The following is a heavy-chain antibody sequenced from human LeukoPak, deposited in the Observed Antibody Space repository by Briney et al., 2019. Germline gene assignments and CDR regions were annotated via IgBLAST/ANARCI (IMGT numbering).Heavy chain of an antibody. V-gene: IGHV1-18*01. CDR1: GYTFTSYG. Sequence: ASVKVSCKASGYTFTSYGISWVRQAPGQGLEWMGWISAYNGNTNYAQKLQGRVTMTTDTSTSTAYMELRSLRSDDTAVYYCASGYGSGKNYYYYYYMDVWGKGTTVTVSS. CDR3: ASGYGSGKNYYYYYYMDV. J-gene: IGHJ6*03. CDR2: ISAYNGNT. D-gene: IGHD3-10*01.